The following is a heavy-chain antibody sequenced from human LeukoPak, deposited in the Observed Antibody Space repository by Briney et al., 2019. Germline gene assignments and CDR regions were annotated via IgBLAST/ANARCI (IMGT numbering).Heavy chain of an antibody. CDR1: GVSFSTYA. CDR3: ARGHWWDSRDYPFDH. Sequence: PGGTLRLSCAASGVSFSTYAMFWVRQAPGKGLEWVAVMSFDGNNKYYADSVKRRFTNSRDNSKKMLYLQMNSLRAEDTAVYHCARGHWWDSRDYPFDHWGQGTLVAVSS. D-gene: IGHD2-8*02. CDR2: MSFDGNNK. J-gene: IGHJ4*02. V-gene: IGHV3-30*04.